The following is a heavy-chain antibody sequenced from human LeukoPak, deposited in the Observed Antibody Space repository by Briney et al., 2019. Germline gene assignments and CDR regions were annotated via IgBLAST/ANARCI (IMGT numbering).Heavy chain of an antibody. V-gene: IGHV4-31*03. CDR2: ISNGGST. Sequence: PSQTLSLTCTVSGGSISSGGYYWSWIRQHPGKGLEWIGYISNGGSTYDNPSLKSRVTISVDRSKNQFSLKLSSVTAADTAVYYCARALVDTIFGVVIFAFDIWGQGTMVTVSS. CDR3: ARALVDTIFGVVIFAFDI. J-gene: IGHJ3*02. D-gene: IGHD3-3*01. CDR1: GGSISSGGYY.